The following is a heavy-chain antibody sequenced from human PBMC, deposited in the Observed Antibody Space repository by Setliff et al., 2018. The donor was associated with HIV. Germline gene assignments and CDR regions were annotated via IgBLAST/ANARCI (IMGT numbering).Heavy chain of an antibody. Sequence: ISRSGRTSYNSSLKSRVTMSVDASKNHISLTLTSLTAADTAVYYCARDQRLPGVQPPYWYFDLWGRGTLVTVS. V-gene: IGHV4-34*01. CDR2: ISRSGRT. D-gene: IGHD6-25*01. J-gene: IGHJ2*01. CDR3: ARDQRLPGVQPPYWYFDL.